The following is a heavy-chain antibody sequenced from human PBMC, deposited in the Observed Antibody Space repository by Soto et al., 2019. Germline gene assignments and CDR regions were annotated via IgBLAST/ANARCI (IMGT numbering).Heavy chain of an antibody. CDR2: ISGSGGST. D-gene: IGHD2-2*01. Sequence: AGGSLRLSCAASGFTFSSYAMSWVRQAPGKGLEWVSAISGSGGSTYYADSVKGRFTISRDNSKNTLYLQMNSLRAEDTAVYYCVNGNSYPYYYYGMDVWGQGTTVTVSS. J-gene: IGHJ6*02. V-gene: IGHV3-23*01. CDR1: GFTFSSYA. CDR3: VNGNSYPYYYYGMDV.